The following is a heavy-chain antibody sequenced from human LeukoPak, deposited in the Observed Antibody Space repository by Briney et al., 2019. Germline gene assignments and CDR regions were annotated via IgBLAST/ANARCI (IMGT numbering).Heavy chain of an antibody. Sequence: EASVKVSCKASGYTFTGYYMHWVRQAPGQGLEWMGWINPNSGGTNYAQKFQGRVTMTRDTSISTAYMGLSRLRSDDTAVYYCARGANIAVAGSDYWGQGTLVTVSS. D-gene: IGHD6-19*01. CDR1: GYTFTGYY. V-gene: IGHV1-2*02. J-gene: IGHJ4*02. CDR3: ARGANIAVAGSDY. CDR2: INPNSGGT.